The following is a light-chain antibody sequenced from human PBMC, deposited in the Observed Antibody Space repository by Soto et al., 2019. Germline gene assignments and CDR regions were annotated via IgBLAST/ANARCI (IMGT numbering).Light chain of an antibody. V-gene: IGKV1-39*01. J-gene: IGKJ2*01. CDR3: QQSHRTPYT. CDR2: ATS. CDR1: QDISSS. Sequence: DIQMTQSPSSLSASVGDRVIINCRASQDISSSLNWYQQKPGKAPELLIYATSSLRSGVPSRFSGSGSGTDFTLTINSLQPEDFASYHCQQSHRTPYTFGQGTKLEI.